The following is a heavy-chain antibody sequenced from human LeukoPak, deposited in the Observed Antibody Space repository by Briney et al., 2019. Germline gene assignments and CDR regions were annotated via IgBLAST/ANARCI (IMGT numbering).Heavy chain of an antibody. J-gene: IGHJ4*02. Sequence: SETLSLTCTVSGGSISSYYWSWIRQPPGKGLEWIGYIFSSGSTNYDPTFKGRVTISVNTSKNQSSLKLSSVTAAGTAVYYCARYRVGSAMVPHYFDYWGQGALVTVSS. CDR3: ARYRVGSAMVPHYFDY. CDR1: GGSISSYY. V-gene: IGHV4-59*01. D-gene: IGHD3-10*01. CDR2: IFSSGST.